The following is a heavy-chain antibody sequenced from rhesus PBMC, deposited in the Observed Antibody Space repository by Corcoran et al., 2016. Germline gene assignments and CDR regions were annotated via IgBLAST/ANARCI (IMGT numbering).Heavy chain of an antibody. V-gene: IGHV4-80*01. CDR3: ARKYSGSWNRFDV. CDR2: INGNSGST. Sequence: QVQLQESGPGLVKPSETLSLTCAVSGASISSYWWSWIRQSPGKGLEWIGEINGNSGSTYYTPPLKSRVTISKDASKNQFSLKVNSVTAADTAVYYCARKYSGSWNRFDVWGPGVLVTVSS. J-gene: IGHJ5-1*01. D-gene: IGHD6-25*01. CDR1: GASISSYW.